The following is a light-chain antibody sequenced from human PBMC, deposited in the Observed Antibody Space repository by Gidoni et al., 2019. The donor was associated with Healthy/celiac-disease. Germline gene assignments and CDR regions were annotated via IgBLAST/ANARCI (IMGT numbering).Light chain of an antibody. V-gene: IGKV3-20*01. J-gene: IGKJ1*01. CDR3: QQYGSSSWT. CDR1: QSVSSSY. CDR2: GAS. Sequence: IVLPQSPGTLSLSPGERATLSCRASQSVSSSYLAGYQQKPGQAPRLLIYGASSRATGIPDRFSGSGSGTDFTLTISRLEPEDFAVYYCQQYGSSSWTFGQGTKVEIK.